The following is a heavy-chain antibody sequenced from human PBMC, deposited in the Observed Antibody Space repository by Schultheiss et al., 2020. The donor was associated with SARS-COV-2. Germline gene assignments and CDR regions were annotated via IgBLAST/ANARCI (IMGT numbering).Heavy chain of an antibody. V-gene: IGHV3-23*01. D-gene: IGHD6-13*01. CDR2: ISGSGGST. J-gene: IGHJ5*02. CDR3: ARAAYSSSWHNNWFDP. CDR1: GFTFSDYY. Sequence: GGSLRLSCAASGFTFSDYYMSWIRQAPGKGLEWVSAISGSGGSTYYADSVKGRFTISRDNSKNTLYLQMNSLRPEDTAVYYCARAAYSSSWHNNWFDPWGQGTLVTVSS.